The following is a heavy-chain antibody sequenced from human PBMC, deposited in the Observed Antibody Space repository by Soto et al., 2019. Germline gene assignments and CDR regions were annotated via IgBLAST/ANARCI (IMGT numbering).Heavy chain of an antibody. D-gene: IGHD3-10*01. J-gene: IGHJ6*02. CDR2: VSPTFRTS. V-gene: IGHV1-69*01. CDR3: ARFFYYGAGSYGPYGMDV. Sequence: QVQLVQSGAEVKKPGSSVKVSCKTSGVSFNNNGIGWVRQAPGHGLEWMGGVSPTFRTSNYARKFQGRFSSTAAASTDTVNRELSRVTSEDTAQYYCARFFYYGAGSYGPYGMDVWGQGTTVTVSS. CDR1: GVSFNNNG.